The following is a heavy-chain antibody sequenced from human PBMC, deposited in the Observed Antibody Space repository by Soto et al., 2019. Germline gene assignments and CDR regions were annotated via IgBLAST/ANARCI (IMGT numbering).Heavy chain of an antibody. CDR3: ARDGKGAAYTNGPYYFDH. CDR1: GFTFSSNW. CDR2: ISRDGRNT. V-gene: IGHV3-74*01. J-gene: IGHJ4*02. Sequence: GGSLRLSCAASGFTFSSNWMSWIRPAPGKGLVWVSGISRDGRNTRYTDSVRGRFTISRDNGANSLYLHMNSLRDEDTALYYCARDGKGAAYTNGPYYFDHWGQGALVTVSS. D-gene: IGHD2-8*01.